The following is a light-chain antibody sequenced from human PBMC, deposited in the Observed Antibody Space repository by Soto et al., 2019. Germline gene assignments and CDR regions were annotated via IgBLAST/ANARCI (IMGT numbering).Light chain of an antibody. CDR3: SSYTSSSTLV. J-gene: IGLJ2*01. Sequence: QSALTQPASVSGSPGQSITISCTGTSSDVGGYNYVSWYQQHPGKAPKLMIYDVSNRPSGVSNRFSGSKSGNTASLTISGLQAEDEAEYYCSSYTSSSTLVFGGGTMVTVL. CDR1: SSDVGGYNY. CDR2: DVS. V-gene: IGLV2-14*01.